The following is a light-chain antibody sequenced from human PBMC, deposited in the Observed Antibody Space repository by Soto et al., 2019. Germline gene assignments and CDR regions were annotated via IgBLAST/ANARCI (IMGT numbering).Light chain of an antibody. J-gene: IGKJ2*01. V-gene: IGKV3-20*01. Sequence: EIVLTQSPGTLSSSPGERATLSCRASQAVSNAYLAWYQHKPGQVPRLLIHGASNWATGIPDRFSGGGSGTDFTLTINRLEPEDFAVYYCQQFGSSPYTFGQGTKLEIK. CDR2: GAS. CDR3: QQFGSSPYT. CDR1: QAVSNAY.